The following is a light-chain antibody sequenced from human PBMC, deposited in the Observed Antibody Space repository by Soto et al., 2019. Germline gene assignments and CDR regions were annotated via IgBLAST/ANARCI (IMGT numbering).Light chain of an antibody. J-gene: IGKJ1*01. CDR3: QEYSSYSRT. Sequence: DIQMTQSPSTLSASVGDRVTITCRTSQRISSWLSWYQQKPGKAPKLLSYKAARLASGVPSRFSGSGSGTEFALTICTLHPDDFETYDFQEYSSYSRTFGQGTKVEIK. CDR1: QRISSW. CDR2: KAA. V-gene: IGKV1-5*03.